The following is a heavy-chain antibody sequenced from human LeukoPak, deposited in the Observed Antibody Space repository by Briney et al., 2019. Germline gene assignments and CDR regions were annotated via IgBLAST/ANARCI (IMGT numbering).Heavy chain of an antibody. V-gene: IGHV5-51*01. CDR3: ARRLLTGGFDI. CDR1: GYTFTNSW. D-gene: IGHD4/OR15-4a*01. Sequence: GESLQISCKGSGYTFTNSWIDWVRQMPGKGLEWIGLIQPADSHARYSPSLRGQVTFSDDKSISTAYLQWSSLRASDTGIYYCARRLLTGGFDICGQRKMVTVSS. CDR2: IQPADSHA. J-gene: IGHJ3*02.